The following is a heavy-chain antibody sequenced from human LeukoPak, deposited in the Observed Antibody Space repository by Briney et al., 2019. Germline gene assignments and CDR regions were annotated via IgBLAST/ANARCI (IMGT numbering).Heavy chain of an antibody. CDR2: ISRSGSTK. V-gene: IGHV3-11*01. CDR1: GFTFSDYN. Sequence: GGSLRLSCAASGFTFSDYNMRWIRQAPGKGLEWVSSISRSGSTKYYADSVKGRFTISRDNAKNSLFLQMNSLRAEDTALYYCAKGLERESRLDSWGQGTLVTVSS. D-gene: IGHD1-1*01. CDR3: AKGLERESRLDS. J-gene: IGHJ4*02.